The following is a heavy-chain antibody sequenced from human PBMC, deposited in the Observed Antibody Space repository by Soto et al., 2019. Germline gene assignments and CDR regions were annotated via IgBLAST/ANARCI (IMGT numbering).Heavy chain of an antibody. Sequence: SVKVSCKASGGTFSSYAISWVRQAPGQGLEWMGGIIPIFGTANYAQKFQGRVTITADESTSTAYMELSSLRSEDTAVYYCARQYYYDSSGYWNWFDPWGQGTLVTVSS. D-gene: IGHD3-22*01. CDR2: IIPIFGTA. J-gene: IGHJ5*02. V-gene: IGHV1-69*13. CDR3: ARQYYYDSSGYWNWFDP. CDR1: GGTFSSYA.